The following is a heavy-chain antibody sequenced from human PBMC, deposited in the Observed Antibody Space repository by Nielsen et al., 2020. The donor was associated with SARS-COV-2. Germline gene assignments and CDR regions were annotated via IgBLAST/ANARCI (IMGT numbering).Heavy chain of an antibody. V-gene: IGHV3-33*01. CDR2: IWYDGSNK. CDR3: ARIYCSGGSCYVHGFDY. Sequence: GGSLRLSCAASGFTFSSYGMHWVRQAPGKGLEWVAVIWYDGSNKYYADSVKGRFTISRDNSKNTLYLQMNSLRAEDTAVYYCARIYCSGGSCYVHGFDYWGQGTLVTVSS. J-gene: IGHJ4*02. CDR1: GFTFSSYG. D-gene: IGHD2-15*01.